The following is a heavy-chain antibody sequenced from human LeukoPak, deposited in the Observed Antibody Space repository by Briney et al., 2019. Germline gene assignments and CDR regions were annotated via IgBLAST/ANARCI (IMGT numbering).Heavy chain of an antibody. J-gene: IGHJ4*02. CDR2: IYYSGST. CDR3: ARGIPGIAAAAYFDY. V-gene: IGHV4-59*01. CDR1: GGSISSYY. D-gene: IGHD6-13*01. Sequence: SETLSLTCTVSGGSISSYYWSWIRQPPGKELEWIGYIYYSGSTNYNPSLKSRVTISVDTSKNQFSLKLSSVTAADTAVYYCARGIPGIAAAAYFDYWGQGTLVTVSS.